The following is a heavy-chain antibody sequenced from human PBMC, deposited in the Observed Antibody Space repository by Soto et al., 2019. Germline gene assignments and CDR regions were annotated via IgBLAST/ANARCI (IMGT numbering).Heavy chain of an antibody. CDR3: ARDRGHEFWSGYSDAFDI. D-gene: IGHD3-3*01. V-gene: IGHV1-69*01. CDR2: IIPILDTV. Sequence: QVQLVQSGAEVKMPGSSVKVSCKASGGTFSSSAISWVRQAPGQGLEWMGGIIPILDTVNFAQKFQDRVTITADESTSTAYMELSSLRSEDTAVYYCARDRGHEFWSGYSDAFDIWGQGTMVTVSS. J-gene: IGHJ3*02. CDR1: GGTFSSSA.